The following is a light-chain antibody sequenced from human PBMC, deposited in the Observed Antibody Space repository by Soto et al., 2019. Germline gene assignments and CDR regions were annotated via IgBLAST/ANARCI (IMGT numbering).Light chain of an antibody. J-gene: IGKJ5*01. CDR1: QSVRSN. CDR3: QQYNNWPAIT. Sequence: EIVMTQSPPTLSVSTGDRATLSCRASQSVRSNLAWYQQKPGQAPRLLIYDVSTRATGIPARFSGSGSGTEFTLTISSLQSEDFAVYYCQQYNNWPAITFGQGTRLEIK. CDR2: DVS. V-gene: IGKV3D-15*01.